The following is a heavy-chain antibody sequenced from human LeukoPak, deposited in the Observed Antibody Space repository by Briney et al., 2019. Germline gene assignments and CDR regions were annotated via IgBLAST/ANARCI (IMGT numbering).Heavy chain of an antibody. V-gene: IGHV1-2*02. CDR1: GYTSTGYY. J-gene: IGHJ4*02. CDR3: AGTRAGSYFYFDY. Sequence: ASVKVSCKASGYTSTGYYMHWVRQAPGQGLEWMGWINPNSGGTNYAQKFQGRVTMTRDTSISTAYMELSRLRSDDTAVYYCAGTRAGSYFYFDYWGQGTLVTVSS. D-gene: IGHD1-26*01. CDR2: INPNSGGT.